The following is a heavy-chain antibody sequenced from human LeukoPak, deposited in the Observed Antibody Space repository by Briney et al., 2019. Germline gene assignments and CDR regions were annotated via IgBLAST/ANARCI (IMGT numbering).Heavy chain of an antibody. CDR3: AKGPGSGSTY. V-gene: IGHV3-30*18. Sequence: GGSLRLSCAASGFTFSSYGMHWVRQAPGKGLEWVAVISYGGSNKYYADSVKGRFTISRDNSKNTLYLQMNSLRAEDTAVYYCAKGPGSGSTYWGQGTLVTVSS. CDR1: GFTFSSYG. CDR2: ISYGGSNK. D-gene: IGHD3-10*01. J-gene: IGHJ4*02.